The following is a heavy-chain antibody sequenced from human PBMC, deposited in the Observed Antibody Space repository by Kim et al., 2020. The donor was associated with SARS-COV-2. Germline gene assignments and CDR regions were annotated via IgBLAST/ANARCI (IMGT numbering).Heavy chain of an antibody. Sequence: SETLSLTCAVYGGSFSGYYWSWIRQPPGKGLEWIGEINHSGSTNYNPSLKSRVTISVDTSKNQFSLKLSSVTAADTAVYYCATLLYDYGDYIFDYWGQGTLVTVSS. J-gene: IGHJ4*02. CDR2: INHSGST. D-gene: IGHD4-17*01. CDR1: GGSFSGYY. CDR3: ATLLYDYGDYIFDY. V-gene: IGHV4-34*01.